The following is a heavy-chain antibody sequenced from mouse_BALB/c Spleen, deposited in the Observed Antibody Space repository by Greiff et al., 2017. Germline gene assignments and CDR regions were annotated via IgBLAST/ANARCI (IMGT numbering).Heavy chain of an antibody. Sequence: EVKLMESGGGLVKPGGSLKLSCAASGFTFSSYAMSWVRQTPEKRLEWVASISSGGSTYYPDSVKGRFTISRDNARNILYLQMSSLRSEDTAMYYCARGGDGYHWYFDVWGAGTTVTVSS. CDR3: ARGGDGYHWYFDV. V-gene: IGHV5-6-5*01. J-gene: IGHJ1*01. D-gene: IGHD2-3*01. CDR1: GFTFSSYA. CDR2: ISSGGST.